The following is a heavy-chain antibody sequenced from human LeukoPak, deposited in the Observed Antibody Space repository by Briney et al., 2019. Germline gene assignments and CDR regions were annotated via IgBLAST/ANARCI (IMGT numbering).Heavy chain of an antibody. CDR3: ATGGGITGTTLCLDP. V-gene: IGHV4-34*01. CDR2: INHSGST. CDR1: GGSFSGYY. J-gene: IGHJ5*02. Sequence: SETLSLTCAVYGGSFSGYYWSWIRQPPGKGLEWIGEINHSGSTNYNPSLKSRVTISVDTSKNQFSLKLSSVTAADTAVYYCATGGGITGTTLCLDPWAQEPLVTVSS. D-gene: IGHD1-7*01.